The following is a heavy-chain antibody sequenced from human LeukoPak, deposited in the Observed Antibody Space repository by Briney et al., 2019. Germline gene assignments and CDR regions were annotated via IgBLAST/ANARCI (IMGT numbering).Heavy chain of an antibody. V-gene: IGHV3-48*01. CDR1: GFPFTTYN. Sequence: GGSLRLSCAVSGFPFTTYNMNWVRQAPGKGLEWVSYIDSSSSTIYYADSVKGRFTVSRDNAKNSLDLQMNSLRAEDTAVYYCAILAMYYDSSGYTFDYWGQGTLVTVSS. CDR3: AILAMYYDSSGYTFDY. D-gene: IGHD3-22*01. J-gene: IGHJ4*02. CDR2: IDSSSSTI.